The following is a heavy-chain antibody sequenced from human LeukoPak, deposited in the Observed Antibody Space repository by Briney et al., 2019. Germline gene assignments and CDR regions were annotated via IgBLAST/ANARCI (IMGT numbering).Heavy chain of an antibody. CDR2: ISAAGRSA. Sequence: PGGSLTLSCTASGFNFSSFAMSWVRQAPGKGLEWVSAISAAGRSAYYADSLKGRFTISRDNSKNTVFLQMGNLAAEDTALYYCAKGLGGTTFRGVVVTYFFDSWGQGTPVTVSS. J-gene: IGHJ4*02. V-gene: IGHV3-23*01. D-gene: IGHD3-10*01. CDR1: GFNFSSFA. CDR3: AKGLGGTTFRGVVVTYFFDS.